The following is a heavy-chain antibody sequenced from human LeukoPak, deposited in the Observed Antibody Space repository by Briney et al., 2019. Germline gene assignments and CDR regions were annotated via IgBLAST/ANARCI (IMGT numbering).Heavy chain of an antibody. D-gene: IGHD6-19*01. CDR1: GGSISSSSYS. Sequence: SETLSLTCTVSGGSISSSSYSWGWIRQPPGKGLEWIGSIYYSGSTYYNPSLKSPVTISVDTSKNQFSLKLSSVTAADTAVYYCARQGRPRAVAGTSFDYWGQGTLVTVSS. CDR3: ARQGRPRAVAGTSFDY. V-gene: IGHV4-39*01. J-gene: IGHJ4*02. CDR2: IYYSGST.